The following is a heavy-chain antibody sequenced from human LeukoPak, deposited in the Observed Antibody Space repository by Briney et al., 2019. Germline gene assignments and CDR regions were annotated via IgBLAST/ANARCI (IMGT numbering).Heavy chain of an antibody. D-gene: IGHD3-16*01. V-gene: IGHV1-8*03. Sequence: GASVKVSCKASGYTFTSYDINWVRQAGGQGLEWMGWMNPNSGNTDYAQKFQGRVTFTRDTSITTAYMEMSNLRSEDTAMYYCARAPHRNLLLNYDYVFDYWGQGTLVTVSS. CDR1: GYTFTSYD. CDR3: ARAPHRNLLLNYDYVFDY. CDR2: MNPNSGNT. J-gene: IGHJ4*02.